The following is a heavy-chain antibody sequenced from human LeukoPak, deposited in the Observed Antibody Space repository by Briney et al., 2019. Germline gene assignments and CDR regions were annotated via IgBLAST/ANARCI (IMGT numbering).Heavy chain of an antibody. CDR2: MRVDGTDI. CDR1: GFTFTNDF. D-gene: IGHD3/OR15-3a*01. Sequence: GGSLRLSCAASGFTFTNDFMTWVRQAPGKGLEWVANMRVDGTDIHYVDSVKGRFTISSDNARNSLYLQMNTLRAEDAAVYYCARGRGWTYDSWGRGTLVTVSS. V-gene: IGHV3-7*04. CDR3: ARGRGWTYDS. J-gene: IGHJ4*02.